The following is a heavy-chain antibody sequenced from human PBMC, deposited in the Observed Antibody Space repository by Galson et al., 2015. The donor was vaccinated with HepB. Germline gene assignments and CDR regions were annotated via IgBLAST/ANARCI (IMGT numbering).Heavy chain of an antibody. V-gene: IGHV3-30*04. CDR2: ISCDGSNK. CDR3: AKASMGATWVDY. Sequence: SLRLSCAASGFTFGSYAMHWVRQAPGKGLEWVAVISCDGSNKYYADSVKGRFTISRDNSKNTLYLQMNSLRAEDTAVYYCAKASMGATWVDYWGQGTLVTVSS. CDR1: GFTFGSYA. D-gene: IGHD1-26*01. J-gene: IGHJ4*02.